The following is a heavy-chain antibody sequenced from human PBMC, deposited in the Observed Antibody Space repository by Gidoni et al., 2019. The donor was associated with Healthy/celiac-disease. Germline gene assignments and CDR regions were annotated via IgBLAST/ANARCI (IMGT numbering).Heavy chain of an antibody. CDR2: IDWDDDK. Sequence: QVTLRESGPALVKPTQTLTLTCTFPGFSLSTSGMCVSWLRQPPGKALEWLARIDWDDDKYYSTSLKTRLTISKDTSKNQVVLTMTNMDPVDTATYYCARISSCIYSSGWYYFDYWGQGTLVTVSS. CDR3: ARISSCIYSSGWYYFDY. V-gene: IGHV2-70*15. D-gene: IGHD6-19*01. J-gene: IGHJ4*02. CDR1: GFSLSTSGMC.